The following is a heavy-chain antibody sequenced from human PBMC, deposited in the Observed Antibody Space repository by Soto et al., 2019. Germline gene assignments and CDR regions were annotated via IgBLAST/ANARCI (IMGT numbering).Heavy chain of an antibody. V-gene: IGHV3-23*01. J-gene: IGHJ4*02. CDR3: ARDQLRPGILYSLGVLLPEYGL. CDR1: GFAFSTFA. Sequence: GWSLRLSCAASGFAFSTFAMTWVRQAPGKGLEWVAAISVSGNNAYYADSVKGRFTISRDNSQNSVFLQMSSLGADDTAVYYCARDQLRPGILYSLGVLLPEYGLWGQGTLVTVSS. D-gene: IGHD3-22*01. CDR2: ISVSGNNA.